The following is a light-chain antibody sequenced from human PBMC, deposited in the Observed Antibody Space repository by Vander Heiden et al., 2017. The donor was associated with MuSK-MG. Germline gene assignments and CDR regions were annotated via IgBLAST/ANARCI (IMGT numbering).Light chain of an antibody. J-gene: IGLJ2*01. V-gene: IGLV9-49*01. CDR2: VCSVGMVG. CDR3: GADHGSGINVV. Sequence: QPLPTQPPSASASRGDPTTPTGTLGSGYSNYKVDWYHQIPGKGPRVVMRVCSVGMVGSKGSGIPDRFSVLGSGLNRYLTTKNIQEEDGSDFHCGADHGSGINVVFGGGTKLTVL. CDR1: SGYSNYK.